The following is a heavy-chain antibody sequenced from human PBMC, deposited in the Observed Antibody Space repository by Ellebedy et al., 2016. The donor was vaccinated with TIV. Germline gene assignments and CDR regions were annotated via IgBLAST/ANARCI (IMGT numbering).Heavy chain of an antibody. D-gene: IGHD6-6*01. CDR3: ATLKSTAASTDLDY. CDR1: GYTFTSYV. Sequence: ASVKVSCKASGYTFTSYVLNWVRQAPGQGLEWMGWINTNTGNPTYAQGFTGRFVFSLDTSVSTAYLQISSLQAEDTAVYYCATLKSTAASTDLDYWGQGTLVTVSS. CDR2: INTNTGNP. V-gene: IGHV7-4-1*02. J-gene: IGHJ4*02.